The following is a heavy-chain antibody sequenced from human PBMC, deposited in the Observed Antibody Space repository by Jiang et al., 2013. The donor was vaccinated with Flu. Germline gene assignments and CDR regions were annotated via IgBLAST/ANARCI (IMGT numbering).Heavy chain of an antibody. CDR1: GGSISSSSYY. J-gene: IGHJ6*02. Sequence: LLKPSETLSLTCTVSGGSISSSSYYWGWIRQPPGKGLEWIGSIYYSGSTYYNPSLKSRVTISVDTSRNQFSLKLNSVTAADTAVYYCARNGHCSGGRCYPGYGMDVWGQGTTVTVSS. CDR2: IYYSGST. V-gene: IGHV4-39*07. CDR3: ARNGHCSGGRCYPGYGMDV. D-gene: IGHD2-15*01.